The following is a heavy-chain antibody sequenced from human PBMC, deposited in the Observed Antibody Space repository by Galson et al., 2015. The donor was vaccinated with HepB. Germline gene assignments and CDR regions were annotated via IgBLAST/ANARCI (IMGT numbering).Heavy chain of an antibody. Sequence: SLRLSCAASGFTFSSYSMNWVRQAPGKGLEWVSSISSSSSYIYYADSVKGRFTISRDNAKNSLYLQMNSLRAEDTAVYYCAREDDFWSGHNYYYYYMDVWGKGTTVTVSS. D-gene: IGHD3-3*01. V-gene: IGHV3-21*01. CDR2: ISSSSSYI. CDR3: AREDDFWSGHNYYYYYMDV. CDR1: GFTFSSYS. J-gene: IGHJ6*03.